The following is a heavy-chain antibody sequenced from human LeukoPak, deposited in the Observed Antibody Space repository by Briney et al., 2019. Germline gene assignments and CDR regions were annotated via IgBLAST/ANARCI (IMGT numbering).Heavy chain of an antibody. Sequence: SETLSLTCAVSGGSISSGGYSWSWIRQPPGKGLEWIGYINHSGSTNYNPSLKSRVTISVDTSKNQFSLKLSSVTAADTAVYYCARGPGYCTNGVCYYYYGMDVWGQGTTVTVSS. CDR3: ARGPGYCTNGVCYYYYGMDV. D-gene: IGHD2-8*01. CDR1: GGSISSGGYS. CDR2: INHSGST. V-gene: IGHV4-30-2*01. J-gene: IGHJ6*02.